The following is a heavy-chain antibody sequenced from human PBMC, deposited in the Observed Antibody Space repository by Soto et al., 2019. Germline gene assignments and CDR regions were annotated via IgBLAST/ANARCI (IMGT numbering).Heavy chain of an antibody. Sequence: LRLSCAASGFTFSSYAMHWVRQAPGKGLEWVAVISYDGSNKYYADSVKGRFTISRDNSKNTLYLQMNSLRAEDTAVYYCARDGVPQWLAQYYFDYWGQGTLVTVSS. D-gene: IGHD6-19*01. CDR3: ARDGVPQWLAQYYFDY. V-gene: IGHV3-30-3*01. J-gene: IGHJ4*02. CDR1: GFTFSSYA. CDR2: ISYDGSNK.